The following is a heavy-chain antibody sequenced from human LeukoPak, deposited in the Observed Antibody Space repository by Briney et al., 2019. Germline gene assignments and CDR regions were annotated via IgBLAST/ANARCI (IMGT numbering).Heavy chain of an antibody. CDR1: GFTFSSYG. D-gene: IGHD3-22*01. J-gene: IGHJ4*02. V-gene: IGHV3-30*18. Sequence: GGSLRLSCAVSGFTFSSYGMHWVRQAPGKGLEWVALISYDGSNKYYADSVKGRFTISRDNSKNTLYLQMNSLRAEDTAVYYCAKDIFPTTEYYYDTSGPVDYWGQGTLVTVSS. CDR3: AKDIFPTTEYYYDTSGPVDY. CDR2: ISYDGSNK.